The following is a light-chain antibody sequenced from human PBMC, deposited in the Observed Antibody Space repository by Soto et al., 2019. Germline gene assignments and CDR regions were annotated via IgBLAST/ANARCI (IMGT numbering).Light chain of an antibody. V-gene: IGLV2-23*02. J-gene: IGLJ1*01. CDR3: CSYAGSNTYV. CDR1: SSDVGNYNL. Sequence: QSALTQPASVSGSPGQSITISCTGTSSDVGNYNLVSWYQQHPGKAPKLMIFEVSKRPSGVSNRFSGSESDNTASLTISGFQDEDEADYYCCSYAGSNTYVFGTGTKLTVL. CDR2: EVS.